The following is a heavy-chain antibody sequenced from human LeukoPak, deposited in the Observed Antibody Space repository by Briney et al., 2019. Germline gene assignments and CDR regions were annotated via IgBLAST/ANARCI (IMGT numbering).Heavy chain of an antibody. V-gene: IGHV4-39*07. CDR2: IYYSGST. J-gene: IGHJ6*03. CDR3: ARERSGSYPYYYYYYMDV. Sequence: PSGTLSLTCTVSGGSISSSSYYWGWIRQPPGKGLEWIGSIYYSGSTYYNPSLKSRVTISVDTSKNQFSLKLSSVTAADTAVYYCARERSGSYPYYYYYYMDVWGKGTTVTVSS. D-gene: IGHD1-26*01. CDR1: GGSISSSSYY.